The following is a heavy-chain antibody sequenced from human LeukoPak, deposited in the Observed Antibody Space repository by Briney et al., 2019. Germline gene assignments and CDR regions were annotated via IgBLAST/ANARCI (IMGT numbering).Heavy chain of an antibody. J-gene: IGHJ4*02. CDR2: IRTKTSGVPT. CDR3: ANYGDFTVY. V-gene: IGHV3-15*01. CDR1: GFTFSNAW. D-gene: IGHD4-17*01. Sequence: GVTLRLSCAASGFTFSNAWMSWVRQAPGKGLEWVGRIRTKTSGVPTDYAAPVKGRFTSSRDDSTNTLYLQMNSLKTEDTAVYYCANYGDFTVYWGQGALVTVS.